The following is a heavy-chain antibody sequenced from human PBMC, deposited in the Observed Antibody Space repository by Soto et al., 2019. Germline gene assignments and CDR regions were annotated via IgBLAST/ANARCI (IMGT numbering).Heavy chain of an antibody. CDR3: AYRKPNRGGFPFDS. Sequence: ASVKVSCKASGYTFTSYAMHWVRQAPGQRLEWMGWINAGNGNTKYSQKFQGRVTITKDTSKNQVVLTMTNMDPVDTATYYCAYRKPNRGGFPFDSWGQGTLVTVSS. D-gene: IGHD5-18*01. CDR2: INAGNGNT. J-gene: IGHJ4*02. CDR1: GYTFTSYA. V-gene: IGHV1-3*01.